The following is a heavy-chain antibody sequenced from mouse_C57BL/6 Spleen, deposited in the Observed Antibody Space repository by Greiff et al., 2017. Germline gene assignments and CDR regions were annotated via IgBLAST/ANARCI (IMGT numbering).Heavy chain of an antibody. D-gene: IGHD4-1*01. CDR1: GYTFTDYY. CDR3: ARSLTGDY. V-gene: IGHV1-26*01. CDR2: INPNNGGT. Sequence: EVQLQQSGPELVKPGASVKISCKASGYTFTDYYMSWVKQSHGKSLEWIGDINPNNGGTSYIQKFKGKATLTVDKSSSIAYMELRSLTSEDSAVYYCARSLTGDYWGQGTTLTVSS. J-gene: IGHJ2*01.